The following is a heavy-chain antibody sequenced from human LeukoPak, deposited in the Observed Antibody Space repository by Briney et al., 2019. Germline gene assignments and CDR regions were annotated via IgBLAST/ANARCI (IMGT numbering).Heavy chain of an antibody. D-gene: IGHD4-23*01. CDR3: ARDRVVTPGYFDY. Sequence: PGGSLRLSCTASGFTFSDHAITWVRQAPGKGLEWVSAISGSGGSTYYADSVKGRFTISRDNSKNTLYLQMNSLRAEDTAVYYCARDRVVTPGYFDYWGQGTLVTVSS. J-gene: IGHJ4*02. CDR2: ISGSGGST. V-gene: IGHV3-23*01. CDR1: GFTFSDHA.